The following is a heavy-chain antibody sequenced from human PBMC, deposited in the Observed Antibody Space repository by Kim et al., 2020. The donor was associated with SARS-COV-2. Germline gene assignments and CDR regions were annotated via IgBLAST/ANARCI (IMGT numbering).Heavy chain of an antibody. CDR1: GYTFTSYG. CDR2: ISAYNGNT. D-gene: IGHD3-10*01. CDR3: ARVILWFGELLHGMDV. V-gene: IGHV1-18*01. Sequence: ASVKVSCKASGYTFTSYGISWVRQAPGQGLEWMGWISAYNGNTNYAQKLQGRVTMTTDTSTSTAYMELRSLRSDDTAVYYCARVILWFGELLHGMDVWGQGTTVTVSS. J-gene: IGHJ6*02.